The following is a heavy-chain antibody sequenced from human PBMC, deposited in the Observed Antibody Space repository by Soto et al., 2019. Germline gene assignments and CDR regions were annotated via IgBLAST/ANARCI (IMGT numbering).Heavy chain of an antibody. D-gene: IGHD3-22*01. V-gene: IGHV3-23*01. CDR1: GFTFSTFD. CDR2: IRGVAGST. Sequence: GGSLRLSCAASGFTFSTFDMTWVRQAPGKGLEWVSLIRGVAGSTHYPDSVKGRFTISKDNSKNTLYLQMNSLRAEDTAVYYCARDLVYYYDSSGYYSPDPIYYYYYYGMDVWGQGTTVTVSS. J-gene: IGHJ6*02. CDR3: ARDLVYYYDSSGYYSPDPIYYYYYYGMDV.